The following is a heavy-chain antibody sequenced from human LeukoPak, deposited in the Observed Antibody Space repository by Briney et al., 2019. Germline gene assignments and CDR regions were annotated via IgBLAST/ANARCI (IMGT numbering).Heavy chain of an antibody. CDR2: ISAYNGNT. V-gene: IGHV1-18*01. D-gene: IGHD3-9*01. J-gene: IGHJ5*02. CDR1: GYTFTTYS. Sequence: GASVKVSCKASGYTFTTYSISWVRQAPGQGLEWMGWISAYNGNTNYAQNLQGRVTMTTDTSTTTAYMELRSLRSDDTAVYYCARGPFYYHILTRFDPWGQGTLVTVSS. CDR3: ARGPFYYHILTRFDP.